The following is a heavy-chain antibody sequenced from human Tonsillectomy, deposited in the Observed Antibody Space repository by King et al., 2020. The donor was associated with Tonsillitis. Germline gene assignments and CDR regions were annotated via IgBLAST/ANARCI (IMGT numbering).Heavy chain of an antibody. V-gene: IGHV3-30*18. J-gene: IGHJ4*02. CDR2: ISYDGSNK. CDR3: AKEAGATSIDY. CDR1: GFTFSSYG. D-gene: IGHD1-26*01. Sequence: VQLVESGGGMVQPGRSLRLSCAASGFTFSSYGMHWVRQAPGKGLEWVAVISYDGSNKYYAASVKGRFTISRDNSKNTLYLQMNSLRAEDTAVYYCAKEAGATSIDYWGQGTLVTVSS.